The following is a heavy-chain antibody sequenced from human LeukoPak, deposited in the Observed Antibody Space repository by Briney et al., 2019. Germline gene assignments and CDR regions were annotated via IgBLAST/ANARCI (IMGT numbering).Heavy chain of an antibody. CDR2: INSDGSST. CDR1: GFTFSSSV. J-gene: IGHJ3*02. Sequence: GGSLRLSRAASGFTFSSSVMSWVRQAPGKGLVWVSRINSDGSSTTYADSVKGRFTISRDNAKNTLYLQMNSLRAGDTAMFYCARAPVQYCGGDCDAFDIWGQGTMVTVSS. CDR3: ARAPVQYCGGDCDAFDI. D-gene: IGHD2-21*02. V-gene: IGHV3-74*01.